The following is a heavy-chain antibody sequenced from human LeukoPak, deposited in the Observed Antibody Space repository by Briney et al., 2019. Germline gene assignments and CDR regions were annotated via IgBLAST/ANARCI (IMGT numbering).Heavy chain of an antibody. D-gene: IGHD6-25*01. J-gene: IGHJ4*02. Sequence: GGSLRLSCAASGFTFSSYAMSWVRQAPGKGLEWVSAISGSGGSTYYADSVKGRFTISRDNSKNTLYLQMNSLRAEDTAVHYCAQDSSTAQWTGIAAYYFDYWGQGTLVTVSS. CDR3: AQDSSTAQWTGIAAYYFDY. CDR2: ISGSGGST. V-gene: IGHV3-23*01. CDR1: GFTFSSYA.